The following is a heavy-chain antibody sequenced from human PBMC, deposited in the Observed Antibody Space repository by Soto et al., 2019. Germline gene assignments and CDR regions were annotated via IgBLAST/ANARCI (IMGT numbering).Heavy chain of an antibody. J-gene: IGHJ4*02. D-gene: IGHD6-19*01. Sequence: SVKVSCKASGGTLSSYAISWVRQAPGQGLEWMGGIIPIFGTANYAQKFQGRVTITADESTSTAYMELSSLRSEDTAVYYCAIVVAGIAVAGKRGGYYFDYWGQGTLVTVSS. CDR3: AIVVAGIAVAGKRGGYYFDY. V-gene: IGHV1-69*13. CDR2: IIPIFGTA. CDR1: GGTLSSYA.